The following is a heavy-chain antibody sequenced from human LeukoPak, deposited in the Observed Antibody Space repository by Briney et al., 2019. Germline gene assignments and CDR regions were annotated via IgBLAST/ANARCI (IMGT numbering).Heavy chain of an antibody. Sequence: GGSLRLSCAASGFTFSSYGMSCFRQAPGKGVEGGARINQDGGDINYVDSVKGRFTISRDNAKNSLYLQMNSLTAADTAVHYCVRSYHPGGWFGPWGQGTLVTVSS. D-gene: IGHD2-21*01. CDR3: VRSYHPGGWFGP. V-gene: IGHV3-7*01. CDR1: GFTFSSYG. CDR2: INQDGGDI. J-gene: IGHJ5*02.